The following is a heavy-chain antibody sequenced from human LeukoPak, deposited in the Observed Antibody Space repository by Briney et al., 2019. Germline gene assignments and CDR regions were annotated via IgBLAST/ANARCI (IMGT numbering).Heavy chain of an antibody. CDR3: AKVRVVVVTAYYFDY. Sequence: GGSLRLSCAASGFTFSSYGMHWVRQAPGKGLEWVAFIRYDGSNKYYADSVKGRFTISRDNSKNTLYLQMNSLGAEDTAVYYCAKVRVVVVTAYYFDYWGQGTLVTVSS. V-gene: IGHV3-30*02. CDR2: IRYDGSNK. J-gene: IGHJ4*02. D-gene: IGHD2-21*02. CDR1: GFTFSSYG.